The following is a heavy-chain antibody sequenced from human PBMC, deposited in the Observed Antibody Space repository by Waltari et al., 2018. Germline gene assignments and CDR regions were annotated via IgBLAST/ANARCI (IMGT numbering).Heavy chain of an antibody. D-gene: IGHD2-15*01. CDR3: ASGVSLYCSGGSCYFDY. CDR1: GGPFSSYA. J-gene: IGHJ4*02. V-gene: IGHV1-69*01. Sequence: QVQLVQSGAEVKKPGSSVKVSCKASGGPFSSYAISWVRQAPGQGLEWIGGIIPIFCTSNYAQKFQGRVTITADESTITAYMELSSLRSEDTAVYYCASGVSLYCSGGSCYFDYLGQGTLVTVSS. CDR2: IIPIFCTS.